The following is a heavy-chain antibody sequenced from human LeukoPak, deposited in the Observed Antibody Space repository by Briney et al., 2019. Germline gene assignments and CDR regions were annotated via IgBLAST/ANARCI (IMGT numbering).Heavy chain of an antibody. CDR1: GGSISSGDYY. V-gene: IGHV4-30-4*01. J-gene: IGHJ4*02. CDR3: ARGPNYVWGSYRYFDY. D-gene: IGHD3-16*02. CDR2: IYYSGST. Sequence: SETLSLTCTVSGGSISSGDYYWSWIRQPPGKGLEWIGYIYYSGSTYYNPSLKSRVTISVDTSRNQFSLKLNSVTVADTAVYYCARGPNYVWGSYRYFDYWGQGILVTVSS.